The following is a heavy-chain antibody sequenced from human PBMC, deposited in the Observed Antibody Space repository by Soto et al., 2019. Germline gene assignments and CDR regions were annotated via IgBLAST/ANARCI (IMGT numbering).Heavy chain of an antibody. CDR2: ISAYNGNT. CDR1: GYTFTNFG. V-gene: IGHV1-18*01. J-gene: IGHJ4*02. CDR3: ARGGTLIDY. D-gene: IGHD3-16*01. Sequence: QVQLVQSGAEVKKPGASVKVSCKTSGYTFTNFGLSWVRQAPGQGLEWMGWISAYNGNTNYAKNFQGRVTMTTDTSTRTAYMELRILRTDDTAVYYCARGGTLIDYWGQGTLVTVSS.